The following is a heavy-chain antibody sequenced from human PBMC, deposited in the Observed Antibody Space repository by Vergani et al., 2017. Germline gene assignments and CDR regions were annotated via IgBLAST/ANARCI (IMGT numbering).Heavy chain of an antibody. D-gene: IGHD1-1*01. CDR1: GGSIGSGGYY. J-gene: IGHJ4*02. V-gene: IGHV4-61*02. CDR3: ARARNDVVDY. CDR2: IYTSGRT. Sequence: QVQLQESGPGLVKPSQTLSLTCTVSGGSIGSGGYYWSWIRQPAGKGLEWIGRIYTSGRTKYNPSLKSRITISVDTSKNQFSLKLSSVTAADTAVYYCARARNDVVDYWGQGTLVTVSS.